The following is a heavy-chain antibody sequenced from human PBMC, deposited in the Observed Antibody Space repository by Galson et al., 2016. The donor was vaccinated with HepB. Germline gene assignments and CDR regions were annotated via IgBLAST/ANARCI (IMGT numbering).Heavy chain of an antibody. J-gene: IGHJ4*02. Sequence: SLRLSCAASGFAFGSYWMSWVCQAPGKGLEWVANIKQDGSEKYFVDSVKGRFTISRDNAKNSLYLQMNSLRAEDTAVYYCAKGRGGVSIHWGQGTLVTVSS. CDR3: AKGRGGVSIH. CDR2: IKQDGSEK. D-gene: IGHD3-10*01. V-gene: IGHV3-7*01. CDR1: GFAFGSYW.